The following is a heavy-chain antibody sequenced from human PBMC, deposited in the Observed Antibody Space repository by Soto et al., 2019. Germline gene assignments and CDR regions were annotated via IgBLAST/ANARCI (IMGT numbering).Heavy chain of an antibody. CDR2: IYYSGST. Sequence: SETLSLTCTVSGGSISSYYWSWIRQPPGKGLEWIGYIYYSGSTNYNPSLKSRVTISVDTSKNQLSLKLSSVTAADTAVYYCARRAILSDRTAALDNCRQGTMVTVSS. CDR3: ARRAILSDRTAALDN. J-gene: IGHJ3*02. V-gene: IGHV4-59*08. D-gene: IGHD2-21*01. CDR1: GGSISSYY.